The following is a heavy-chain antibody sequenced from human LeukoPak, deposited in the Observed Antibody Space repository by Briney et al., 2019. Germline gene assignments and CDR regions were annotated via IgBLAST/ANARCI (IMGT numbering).Heavy chain of an antibody. CDR1: GFTFSSYG. J-gene: IGHJ6*03. Sequence: GGSLRLSCAASGFTFSSYGMHWVRQAPGKGLEWVAFIRYDGSNKYYADSVKGRFTISRDNSKNTLYLQMNSLRAEDTAVYYCAKDRERYSLYYYMDVWGEGTTVTVSS. D-gene: IGHD5-18*01. CDR2: IRYDGSNK. V-gene: IGHV3-30*02. CDR3: AKDRERYSLYYYMDV.